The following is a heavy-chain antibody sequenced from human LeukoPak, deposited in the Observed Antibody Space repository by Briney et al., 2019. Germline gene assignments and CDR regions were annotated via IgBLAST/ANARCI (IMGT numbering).Heavy chain of an antibody. D-gene: IGHD4-11*01. J-gene: IGHJ4*02. Sequence: GSLRLSCAASGFTFSSYAMSWIRQPPGKGLEWIGEMNHSGRTNYNPSLKSRVTISVDTSKNQFSLKLSSVTAADTAVYYCARARLHRVYYFDYWGQGTLVIVSS. CDR2: MNHSGRT. CDR1: GFTFSSYA. V-gene: IGHV4-34*01. CDR3: ARARLHRVYYFDY.